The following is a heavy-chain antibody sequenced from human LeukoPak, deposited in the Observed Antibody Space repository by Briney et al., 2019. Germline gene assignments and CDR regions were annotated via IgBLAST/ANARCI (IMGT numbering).Heavy chain of an antibody. CDR2: IYHSGST. CDR1: GGSISSGGYS. Sequence: SETLSLTCAVSGGSISSGGYSWSWIRQPPGKGLEWIGYIYHSGSTYYNPSLKSRVTISVDRSKNQFSLKLSSVTAADTAVYYCARGPDNDFWSGYSYWGQGTLVTVSS. D-gene: IGHD3-3*01. CDR3: ARGPDNDFWSGYSY. V-gene: IGHV4-30-2*01. J-gene: IGHJ4*02.